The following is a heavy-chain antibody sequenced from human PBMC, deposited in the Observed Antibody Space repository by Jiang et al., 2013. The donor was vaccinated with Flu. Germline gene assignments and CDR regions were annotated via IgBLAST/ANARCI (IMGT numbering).Heavy chain of an antibody. CDR3: ARHATNDYGDYVVPDPTAPDY. Sequence: GSGLVKPSETLSLTCAVSGYSISSGYYWGWIRQPPGKGLEWIGSIYHSGSTYYNPSLKSRVFTISVDTSKNQFSLKLSSVTAADTAVYYCARHATNDYGDYVVPDPTAPDYWGQGTLVTVSS. J-gene: IGHJ4*02. V-gene: IGHV4-38-2*01. D-gene: IGHD4-17*01. CDR2: IYHSGST. CDR1: GYSISSGYY.